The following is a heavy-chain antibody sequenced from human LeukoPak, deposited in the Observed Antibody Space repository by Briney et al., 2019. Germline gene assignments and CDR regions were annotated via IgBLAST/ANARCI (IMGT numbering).Heavy chain of an antibody. Sequence: GGSLRLSCAASGFTFSTYAMHWVRQAPGKGLEWVAVISYDGSNKYYADSVKGRFTISRDNSKSTLYLQMNSLRAEDTAVYYCARDRASGWYPRFFGGNRGGMDVWGQGTTVTVSS. CDR1: GFTFSTYA. V-gene: IGHV3-30-3*01. CDR3: ARDRASGWYPRFFGGNRGGMDV. J-gene: IGHJ6*02. CDR2: ISYDGSNK. D-gene: IGHD6-19*01.